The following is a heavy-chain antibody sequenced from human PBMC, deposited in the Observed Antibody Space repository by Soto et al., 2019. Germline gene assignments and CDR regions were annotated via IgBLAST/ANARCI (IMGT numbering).Heavy chain of an antibody. V-gene: IGHV4-30-4*01. CDR2: IYYSGST. D-gene: IGHD3-22*01. CDR1: GASISSGAYY. J-gene: IGHJ4*02. Sequence: QVQLQETGPGLVKPSQTLSLTCTVSGASISSGAYYWTWIRQPPGKGLEWIGSIYYSGSTYYNPSGKSRVTISVDTYNNQFSLKLSSVTAADPAVYYCARASYDISTYYLDYWGQGTLVNVSS. CDR3: ARASYDISTYYLDY.